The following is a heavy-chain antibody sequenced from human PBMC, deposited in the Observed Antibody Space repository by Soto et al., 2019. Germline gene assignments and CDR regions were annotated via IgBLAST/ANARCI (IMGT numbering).Heavy chain of an antibody. CDR3: ARNYGDYFNY. J-gene: IGHJ4*02. V-gene: IGHV4-39*01. Sequence: QLQLQESGPGLVKPSETLSLTCTVSGGSISDSSYYCGWIRQPPGKGLEWIGKIYYSWSTYYNPSLKSRVTISVDTSKNQFSLRLTSVTAADTAVYYCARNYGDYFNYWGQGALVTVSS. CDR2: IYYSWST. CDR1: GGSISDSSYY. D-gene: IGHD4-17*01.